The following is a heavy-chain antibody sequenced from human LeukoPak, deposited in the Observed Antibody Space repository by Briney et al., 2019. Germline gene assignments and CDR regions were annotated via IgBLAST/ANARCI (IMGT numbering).Heavy chain of an antibody. Sequence: PSETLSLTCTVSGGSISSSPYYWGWIRQPPGKGLEWIGSIYHSGSTFYDPSLKSRVTISIDTSRNQFSLRLTSVTSADTAVYFCARGPDYSSSYAANWFDPWGQGTLVTVSS. CDR1: GGSISSSPYY. CDR3: ARGPDYSSSYAANWFDP. V-gene: IGHV4-39*01. J-gene: IGHJ5*02. D-gene: IGHD6-13*01. CDR2: IYHSGST.